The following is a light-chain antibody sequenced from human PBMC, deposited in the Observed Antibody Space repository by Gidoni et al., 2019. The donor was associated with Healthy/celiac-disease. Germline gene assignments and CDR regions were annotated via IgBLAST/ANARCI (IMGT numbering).Light chain of an antibody. V-gene: IGKV1-39*01. J-gene: IGKJ4*01. CDR2: AAS. CDR3: QQSYSTLLT. Sequence: DIQMTQSPSSLSASVGDRVTITCRASQSISIYLNWYQQKPGKAPKLLIYAASSLQSGGPSRFSGSGSGTDFTITISSRQPEDYATYYCQQSYSTLLTFGGGTKVEIK. CDR1: QSISIY.